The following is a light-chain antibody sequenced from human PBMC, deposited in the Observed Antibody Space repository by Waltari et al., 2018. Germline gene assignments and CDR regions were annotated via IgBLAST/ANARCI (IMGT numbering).Light chain of an antibody. CDR3: QSADSSGTYVV. Sequence: SYELTQPPSVSVSPGQTARITCSGDSLPKPYASWYQQKPGQAPVRVIYKDSERPSGIPERFSGSSSGTTVTLTISGVQAEDEADYYCQSADSSGTYVVFGGGTKLTVL. J-gene: IGLJ2*01. CDR2: KDS. V-gene: IGLV3-25*03. CDR1: SLPKPY.